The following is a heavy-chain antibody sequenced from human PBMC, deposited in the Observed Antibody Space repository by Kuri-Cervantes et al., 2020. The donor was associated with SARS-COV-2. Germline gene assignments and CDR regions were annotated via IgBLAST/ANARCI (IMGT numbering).Heavy chain of an antibody. CDR2: ISGSGGNT. D-gene: IGHD1-26*01. CDR3: ARSASGSYSGWFDP. V-gene: IGHV3-23*01. CDR1: GFTFSSYA. J-gene: IGHJ5*02. Sequence: GGSLRLSCAASGFTFSSYAMSWVRQAPGKGLEWVSAISGSGGNTYYADSVKGRFTISRDNSKNTLYLQMNSLRAEDTAVYYCARSASGSYSGWFDPWGQGTLVTVSS.